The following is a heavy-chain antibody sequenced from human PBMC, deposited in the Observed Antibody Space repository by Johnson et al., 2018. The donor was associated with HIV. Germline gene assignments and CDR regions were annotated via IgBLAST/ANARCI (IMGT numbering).Heavy chain of an antibody. CDR2: IKSKTDGATT. V-gene: IGHV3-15*01. CDR3: TIGLTIFGVVILDAFDI. J-gene: IGHJ3*02. CDR1: GVTFNNAW. D-gene: IGHD3-3*01. Sequence: AAGGVTFNNAWMSWVRQAPGKGLEWVGRIKSKTDGATTDYAAPVKGRFTISRDDSKNTLYLQMNSLKTEDTAVYYCTIGLTIFGVVILDAFDIWGQGTMVTVSS.